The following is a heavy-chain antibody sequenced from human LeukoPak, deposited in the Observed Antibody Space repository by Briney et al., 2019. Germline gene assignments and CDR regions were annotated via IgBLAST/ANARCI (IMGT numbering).Heavy chain of an antibody. Sequence: GRSLRLSCAASGFTFDDYAMHWVRQAPGKGLEWVSGISWNSGSIGYADSVKGRFTISRDNAKNSLYLQMNSLRAEDTALYYCAKDPRRYSSSSSRFDPWGQGTLVTVSS. CDR3: AKDPRRYSSSSSRFDP. V-gene: IGHV3-9*01. J-gene: IGHJ5*02. CDR2: ISWNSGSI. D-gene: IGHD6-6*01. CDR1: GFTFDDYA.